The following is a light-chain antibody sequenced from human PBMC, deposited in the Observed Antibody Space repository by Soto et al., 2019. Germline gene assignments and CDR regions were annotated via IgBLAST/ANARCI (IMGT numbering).Light chain of an antibody. V-gene: IGKV1-27*01. CDR3: QKYNSAPWT. Sequence: DIEMTQSPSSLSASVGARAPITCRASQTISHYLNWYQHKPGKAPNLLIYGASTLQSGVPSRFSGSGSGTDFTLTISSLQPEDVATYYCQKYNSAPWTFGQGTKVDIK. CDR2: GAS. J-gene: IGKJ1*01. CDR1: QTISHY.